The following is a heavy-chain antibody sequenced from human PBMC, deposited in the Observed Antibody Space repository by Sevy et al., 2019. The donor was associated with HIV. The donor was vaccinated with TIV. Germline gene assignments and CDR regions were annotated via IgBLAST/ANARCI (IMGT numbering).Heavy chain of an antibody. J-gene: IGHJ6*02. CDR3: ARVYSDGDKYDFFSGYYHSYYYGMDV. Sequence: GGSLRLSCAASGFTITGKAVHWVRQAPGKGLEWVAVISYDGNNKNYEDSVKGRFNISRDKSKNVVYLGLKSLRAEDTAVYYCARVYSDGDKYDFFSGYYHSYYYGMDVWGQGTTVTVFS. V-gene: IGHV3-30-3*01. D-gene: IGHD3-22*01. CDR2: ISYDGNNK. CDR1: GFTITGKA.